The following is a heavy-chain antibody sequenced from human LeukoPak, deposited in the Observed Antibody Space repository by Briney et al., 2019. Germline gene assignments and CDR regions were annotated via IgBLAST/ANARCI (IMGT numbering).Heavy chain of an antibody. CDR2: IRYDGSNK. CDR3: ARDLSLYSSSWYYFGY. V-gene: IGHV3-30*02. Sequence: GGSLRLSCAASGFTFSSYGMHWVRQAPGKGLEWVAFIRYDGSNKYYADSVKGRFTISRDNSKNTLYLQMNSLRAEDTAVYYCARDLSLYSSSWYYFGYWGQGTLVTVSS. D-gene: IGHD6-13*01. CDR1: GFTFSSYG. J-gene: IGHJ4*02.